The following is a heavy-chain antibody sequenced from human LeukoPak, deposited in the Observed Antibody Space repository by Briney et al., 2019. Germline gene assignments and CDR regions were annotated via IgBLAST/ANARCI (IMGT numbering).Heavy chain of an antibody. J-gene: IGHJ1*01. Sequence: ASVKVSCKASGYTFTGYYMHWVRQAPGQGLEWMGRINPNSGGTNYAQKFQGRVTITRDTYISTAYMELSRLRSDDTAVYYCAREPPPDSGAMFQHWGQGTLVTVSS. CDR1: GYTFTGYY. CDR2: INPNSGGT. CDR3: AREPPPDSGAMFQH. V-gene: IGHV1-2*06. D-gene: IGHD2-2*01.